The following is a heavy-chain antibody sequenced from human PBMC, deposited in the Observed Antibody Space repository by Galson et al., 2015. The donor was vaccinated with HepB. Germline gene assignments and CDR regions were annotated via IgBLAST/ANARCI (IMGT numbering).Heavy chain of an antibody. CDR2: TYYRSKWYN. CDR1: GDSVSSNSAA. D-gene: IGHD6-19*01. V-gene: IGHV6-1*01. CDR3: ARVGIAVAGRMGLWFDP. J-gene: IGHJ5*02. Sequence: CAISGDSVSSNSAAWNWIRQSPSRGLEWLGRTYYRSKWYNDYAVSVKSRITINPDTSKNQFSLQLNSVTPEDTAVYYCARVGIAVAGRMGLWFDPWGQGTLVTVSS.